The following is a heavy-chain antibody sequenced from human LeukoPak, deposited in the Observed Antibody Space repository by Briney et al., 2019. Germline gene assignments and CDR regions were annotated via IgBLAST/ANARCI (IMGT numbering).Heavy chain of an antibody. CDR2: IIPIFGTA. J-gene: IGHJ3*02. CDR1: GGTFSSYA. Sequence: ASVKVSCKASGGTFSSYAISWVRQAPGQGLEWMGGIIPIFGTANYAQKFQGRVTITADESTSTAYMELSSLRSEDTAVYYCARDLMVTTLAVAGTSAFDIWGQGTMVTVSS. CDR3: ARDLMVTTLAVAGTSAFDI. V-gene: IGHV1-69*01. D-gene: IGHD6-19*01.